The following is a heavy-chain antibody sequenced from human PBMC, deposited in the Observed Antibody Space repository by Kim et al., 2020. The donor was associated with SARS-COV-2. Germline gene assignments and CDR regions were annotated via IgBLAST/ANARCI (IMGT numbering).Heavy chain of an antibody. J-gene: IGHJ4*02. CDR2: ISYDGSNK. D-gene: IGHD3-10*01. V-gene: IGHV3-30*18. Sequence: GGSLRLSCAASGFTFSSYGMHWVRQAPGKGLEWVAVISYDGSNKYYADSVKGRFTISRDNSKNTLYLQMNSLRAEDTAVYYCAKDRGDYGSGWGYWGQGTLVTVSS. CDR3: AKDRGDYGSGWGY. CDR1: GFTFSSYG.